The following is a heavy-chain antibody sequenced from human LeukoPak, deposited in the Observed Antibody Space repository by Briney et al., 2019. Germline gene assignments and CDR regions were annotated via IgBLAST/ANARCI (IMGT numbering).Heavy chain of an antibody. CDR2: ISGSGGNT. D-gene: IGHD5-24*01. CDR3: ARDFDRDGYNSVFRY. V-gene: IGHV3-23*01. CDR1: GFTFSKYA. Sequence: GGSLRLSCAASGFTFSKYAMTWVRQAPGKGLEWVSGISGSGGNTYYTDSVRGRLSISRDNSKNTLYLQMNSLRAEDTAVYYCARDFDRDGYNSVFRYWGQGTLVTVSS. J-gene: IGHJ4*02.